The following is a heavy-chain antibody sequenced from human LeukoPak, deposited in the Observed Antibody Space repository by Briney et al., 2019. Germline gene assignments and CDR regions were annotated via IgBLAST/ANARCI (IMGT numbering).Heavy chain of an antibody. CDR2: IYYSGST. V-gene: IGHV4-59*01. Sequence: SETLSLTCTVSGGSISSYYWSWIRQPPGKGLEWIGYIYYSGSTNYNPSLKSRVTISVDTSKNQFSLKLSSVTAADTAVYYCARVLEYDSGYYYYGMDVWGQGTTVTVSS. D-gene: IGHD3-3*01. CDR3: ARVLEYDSGYYYYGMDV. J-gene: IGHJ6*02. CDR1: GGSISSYY.